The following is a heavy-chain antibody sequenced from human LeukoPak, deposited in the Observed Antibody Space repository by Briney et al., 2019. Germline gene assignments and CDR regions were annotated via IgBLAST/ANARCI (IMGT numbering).Heavy chain of an antibody. CDR3: AKDIEGAAAGTLNY. CDR1: GFTFDDYA. D-gene: IGHD6-13*01. CDR2: ISWNSGSI. J-gene: IGHJ4*02. Sequence: PGGSLRLSCEASGFTFDDYAMHWVRQAPGKGLEWVSGISWNSGSIGYADSVKGRFTISRDNAKNSLYLQMNSLRAEDTALYYCAKDIEGAAAGTLNYWGQGTLVTVSS. V-gene: IGHV3-9*01.